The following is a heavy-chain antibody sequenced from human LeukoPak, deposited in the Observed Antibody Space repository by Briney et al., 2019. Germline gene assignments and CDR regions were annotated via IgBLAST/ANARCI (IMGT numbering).Heavy chain of an antibody. Sequence: SETLSLTCAVYGGSFSGYYWSWIRQPPGKGLEWIGEINHSGSTNYNPSLKSRVTISVDTSKNQFSLKLSSVTAADTAVYYCARRGGYGSGLIWIYYFDYWGQGTLVTVSS. CDR1: GGSFSGYY. V-gene: IGHV4-34*01. J-gene: IGHJ4*02. CDR2: INHSGST. D-gene: IGHD3-10*01. CDR3: ARRGGYGSGLIWIYYFDY.